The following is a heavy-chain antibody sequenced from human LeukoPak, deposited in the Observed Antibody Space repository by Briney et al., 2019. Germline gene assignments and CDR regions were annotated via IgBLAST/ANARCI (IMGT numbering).Heavy chain of an antibody. CDR1: GGSFSGYY. CDR2: INHSGST. CDR3: AGEGRYSGTPGCNWFDP. D-gene: IGHD6-13*01. J-gene: IGHJ5*02. Sequence: SETLSLTCAVYGGSFSGYYWSWIRQPPGKGLEWIGEINHSGSTNYDPSLKSRVTISVDTSKNQFSLKLSSVTAADTAAYYCAGEGRYSGTPGCNWFDPWGQGTLVTVSS. V-gene: IGHV4-34*01.